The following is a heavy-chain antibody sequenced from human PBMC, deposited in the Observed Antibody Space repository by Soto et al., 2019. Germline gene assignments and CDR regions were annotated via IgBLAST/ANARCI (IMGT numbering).Heavy chain of an antibody. CDR1: GFIFSNYS. D-gene: IGHD6-6*01. Sequence: GGSLRLSCAASGFIFSNYSMNWVRQAPGKGLEWVSLISSRSSYIYYADSVKGRFTISRDNAKNSLYLQMNSLRAEDTAVYYCARDWLYSSSFLGFDPWGQGTLVTVSS. CDR2: ISSRSSYI. CDR3: ARDWLYSSSFLGFDP. V-gene: IGHV3-21*01. J-gene: IGHJ5*02.